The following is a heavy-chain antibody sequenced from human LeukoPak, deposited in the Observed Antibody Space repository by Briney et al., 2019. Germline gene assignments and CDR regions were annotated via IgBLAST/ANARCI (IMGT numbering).Heavy chain of an antibody. CDR2: ISYDGSNK. J-gene: IGHJ4*02. CDR1: GFTFSSYG. V-gene: IGHV3-30*18. Sequence: GESLRLSCAASGFTFSSYGMHWVRQAPGKGLEWVAVISYDGSNKYYADSVKGRFTISRDNSKNTLYLQMNSLRAEDTAVYYCAKGGSSGLDYWGQGTLVTVSS. D-gene: IGHD6-19*01. CDR3: AKGGSSGLDY.